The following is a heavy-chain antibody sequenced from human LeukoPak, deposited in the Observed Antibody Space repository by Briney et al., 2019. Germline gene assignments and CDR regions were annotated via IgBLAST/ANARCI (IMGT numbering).Heavy chain of an antibody. CDR1: GFTFSSYA. CDR3: ARIPYSSSWYYFDY. V-gene: IGHV3-23*01. Sequence: PGASLRLSCAASGFTFSSYAMSWVRQAPGKGLEWVSAISGSGGSTYYADSVKGRFTISRDNSKNTLYLQMNSLRAEDTAVYYCARIPYSSSWYYFDYWGQGTLVTVSS. J-gene: IGHJ4*02. D-gene: IGHD6-13*01. CDR2: ISGSGGST.